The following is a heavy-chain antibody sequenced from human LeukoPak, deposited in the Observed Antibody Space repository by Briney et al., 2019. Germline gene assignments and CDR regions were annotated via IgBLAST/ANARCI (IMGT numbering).Heavy chain of an antibody. CDR1: GGSFSGYY. CDR2: INHSGST. CDR3: ATTSIAARPHFDY. J-gene: IGHJ4*02. V-gene: IGHV4-34*01. D-gene: IGHD6-6*01. Sequence: SETLSLTCAAYGGSFSGYYWSWIRQPPGKGLEWIGEINHSGSTNYNPSLKSRVTISVDTPKNQFSLKLSSVTAADTAVYYCATTSIAARPHFDYWGQGTLVTVSS.